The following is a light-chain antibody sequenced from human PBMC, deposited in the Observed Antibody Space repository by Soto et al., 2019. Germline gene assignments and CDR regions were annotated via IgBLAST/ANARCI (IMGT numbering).Light chain of an antibody. CDR1: SSDVGAYNY. J-gene: IGLJ2*01. Sequence: QSVLTQPPSASGTPGQRVTISCTGTSSDVGAYNYVSWYQQHPGKAPKLVIYDVSKRPSGVPDRFSGSKSGNTASLTISGLQAEDEADYYCCSYAGSYILIFGGGTKLTVL. CDR3: CSYAGSYILI. CDR2: DVS. V-gene: IGLV2-11*01.